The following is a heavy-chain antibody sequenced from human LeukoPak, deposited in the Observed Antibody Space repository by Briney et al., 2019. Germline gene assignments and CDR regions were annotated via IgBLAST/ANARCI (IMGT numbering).Heavy chain of an antibody. CDR3: ARAYDSSGYYLPFDY. J-gene: IGHJ4*02. CDR1: GFTFSDYY. Sequence: GGSLRLSCAASGFTFSDYYVSWIRQAPGKGLEWVSYISSSGSTIYYADSVKGRFTISRDNAKNSLYLQMNSLRAEDTAVYYCARAYDSSGYYLPFDYWGQGTLVTVSS. V-gene: IGHV3-11*04. CDR2: ISSSGSTI. D-gene: IGHD3-22*01.